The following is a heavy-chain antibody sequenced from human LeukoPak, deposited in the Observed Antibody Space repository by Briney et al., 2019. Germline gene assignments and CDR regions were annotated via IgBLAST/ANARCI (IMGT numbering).Heavy chain of an antibody. CDR3: AREGLRYYYYGMDV. Sequence: PSETLSLTCTVSGGSISSYYWSWIRQPPGKGLEWIGYIYYSGSTNYNPSLKSRVTISVDTSKNQFSLKLSSVTAADTAVYYCAREGLRYYYYGMDVWGQGTTVTASS. V-gene: IGHV4-59*01. D-gene: IGHD4-17*01. CDR2: IYYSGST. J-gene: IGHJ6*02. CDR1: GGSISSYY.